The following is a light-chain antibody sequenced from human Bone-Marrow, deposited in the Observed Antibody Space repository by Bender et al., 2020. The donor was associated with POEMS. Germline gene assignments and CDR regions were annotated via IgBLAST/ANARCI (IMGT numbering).Light chain of an antibody. CDR1: DSNIGISY. Sequence: QSVLTQPPSASGTPGQRVTISCSGSDSNIGISYVYWYQQLPGTAPKLLIYRNDQRPSGVPDRFSGSKSGPSASLAITGLQSDDEAIYFCVAWDASLNGWVFGGGTKLTVL. CDR2: RND. CDR3: VAWDASLNGWV. J-gene: IGLJ3*02. V-gene: IGLV1-47*01.